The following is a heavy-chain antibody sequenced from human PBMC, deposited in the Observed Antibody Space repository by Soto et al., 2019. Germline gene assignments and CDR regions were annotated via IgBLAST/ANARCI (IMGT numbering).Heavy chain of an antibody. Sequence: GESLKISCKGSGYSFTSYWIGWVRQMPGKGLEWMGIIYPGDSDTRYSPSFQGQVTISADKSISTAYLQWSSLKASDTAMYYCARSSYSSSWYTGLSWFDPWGQGTLVSVFS. D-gene: IGHD6-13*01. V-gene: IGHV5-51*01. CDR1: GYSFTSYW. J-gene: IGHJ5*02. CDR3: ARSSYSSSWYTGLSWFDP. CDR2: IYPGDSDT.